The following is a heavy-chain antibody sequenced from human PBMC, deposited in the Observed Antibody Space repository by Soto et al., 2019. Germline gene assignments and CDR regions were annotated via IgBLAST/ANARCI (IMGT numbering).Heavy chain of an antibody. CDR2: MSGSSSTT. CDR1: GLTFSNYA. V-gene: IGHV3-23*01. CDR3: AKNQERELPRVIDF. D-gene: IGHD1-7*01. Sequence: EVRLLESGGCLVKPGGSLRLSCATSGLTFSNYAMSWVRQAPGGGLEWVSSMSGSSSTTYYADSVRGRFTISRDRYKNTLYLQMSSLRAEDTALYYCAKNQERELPRVIDFWGQGTLVTVSS. J-gene: IGHJ4*02.